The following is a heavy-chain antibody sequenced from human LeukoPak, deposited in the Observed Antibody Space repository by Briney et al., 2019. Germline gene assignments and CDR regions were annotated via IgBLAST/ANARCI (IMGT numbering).Heavy chain of an antibody. V-gene: IGHV3-53*01. Sequence: PGGSLRLSCAASGFTVSSNYMSWVRQAPGKGLEWVSVIYSGGSTYYEDSVKGRFTISRDNSKNTLYLQMNSLRAEDTAVYYCARDASVCSSTSCYGDVWGKGTTVTVSS. CDR3: ARDASVCSSTSCYGDV. CDR1: GFTVSSNY. CDR2: IYSGGST. D-gene: IGHD2-2*01. J-gene: IGHJ6*04.